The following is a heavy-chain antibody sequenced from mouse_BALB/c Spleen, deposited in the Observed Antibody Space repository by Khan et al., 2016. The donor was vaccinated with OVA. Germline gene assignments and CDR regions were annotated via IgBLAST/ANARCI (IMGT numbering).Heavy chain of an antibody. J-gene: IGHJ3*01. CDR3: ARMNYFGYTFAY. D-gene: IGHD1-2*01. V-gene: IGHV1-77*01. CDR2: ISPGSGDT. Sequence: QVQLQQSGAELARPGASVKLSCKASGYTFTDYYINWVKQRTGQGLEWIGEISPGSGDTYYNERFKGKATLTADNSSSTAYMQLSSLTAEASAVYFCARMNYFGYTFAYWGQGTLVTVSA. CDR1: GYTFTDYY.